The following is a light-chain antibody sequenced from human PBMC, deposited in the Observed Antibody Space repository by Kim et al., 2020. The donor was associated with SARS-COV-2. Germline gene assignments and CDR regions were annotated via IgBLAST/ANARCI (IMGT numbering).Light chain of an antibody. V-gene: IGLV2-23*02. CDR2: EVN. CDR3: SSYAGSMTLI. Sequence: GQSSTISCTGTSSDVGRYNLVSWYQQHPGRATKLMFYEVNKRPSGVSNRFSGSKSGNTASLTISGLQSEDEADYYCSSYAGSMTLIFGGGTQLTVL. CDR1: SSDVGRYNL. J-gene: IGLJ2*01.